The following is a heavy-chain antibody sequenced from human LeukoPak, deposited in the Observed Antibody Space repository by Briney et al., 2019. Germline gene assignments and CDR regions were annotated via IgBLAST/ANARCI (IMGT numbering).Heavy chain of an antibody. CDR3: ARMGAHLSTNYDYYFDY. D-gene: IGHD4/OR15-4a*01. CDR2: IYYSGST. Sequence: SETLSLTCTVSGGSISSGGYYWSWIRQHPGKGLEWIGYIYYSGSTYYNPSLKSRVTISVDTSKNQFSLRLSSVTAADTAVYYCARMGAHLSTNYDYYFDYWGQGTLVTVSS. CDR1: GGSISSGGYY. J-gene: IGHJ4*02. V-gene: IGHV4-31*03.